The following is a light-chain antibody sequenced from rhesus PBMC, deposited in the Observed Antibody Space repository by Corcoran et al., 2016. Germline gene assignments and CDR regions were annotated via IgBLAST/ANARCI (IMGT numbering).Light chain of an antibody. Sequence: DIQMTQSPSSLSASVGDKVTIICHASQGISSWLAWYQQKPGKAPKHLIYYASSLQNGVPSRFSGSVSGTDYTHPSSSRQPEDFAAYYCLPGYSTPFTFGPGTKLGIK. CDR2: YAS. CDR1: QGISSW. V-gene: IGKV1-19*01. CDR3: LPGYSTPFT. J-gene: IGKJ3*01.